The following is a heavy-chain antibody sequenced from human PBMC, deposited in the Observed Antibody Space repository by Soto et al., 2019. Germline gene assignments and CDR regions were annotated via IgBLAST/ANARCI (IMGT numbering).Heavy chain of an antibody. D-gene: IGHD3-9*01. J-gene: IGHJ4*02. CDR2: FDPEDGET. V-gene: IGHV1-24*01. CDR1: GYSLTELS. Sequence: ASVKVSCKVSGYSLTELSMHWVRQAPGKGLEWMGGFDPEDGETIYAQKFRGRVTMTEDTSTDTAYLELSSLRSEDTAVYYCATAGGYDILTGYLFGYWGQGTLVTVSS. CDR3: ATAGGYDILTGYLFGY.